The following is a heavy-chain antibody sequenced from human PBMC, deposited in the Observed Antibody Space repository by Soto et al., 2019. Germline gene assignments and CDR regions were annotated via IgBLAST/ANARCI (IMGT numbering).Heavy chain of an antibody. CDR3: ARATRPYYYYYGMDV. CDR1: GFTFSSYG. Sequence: PGGSLRLSCAASGFTFSSYGMHWVRQAPGKGLEWVAVIWYDGSNKYYADSVKGRFTISRDNSKNTLYLQMNSLRAEDTAVYYCARATRPYYYYYGMDVWGQGTTVTVSS. CDR2: IWYDGSNK. J-gene: IGHJ6*02. D-gene: IGHD6-6*01. V-gene: IGHV3-33*01.